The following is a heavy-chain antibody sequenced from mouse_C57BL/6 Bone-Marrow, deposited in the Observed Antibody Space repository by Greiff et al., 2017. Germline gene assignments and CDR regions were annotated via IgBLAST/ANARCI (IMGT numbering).Heavy chain of an antibody. CDR2: FDPANGNT. Sequence: EVQLQQSVAELVRPGASVTLSCTASGFNIKNTYLYWVKQRLQQGMVGCGRFDPANGNTKYAPTFQGKATITADTSSNTAYMQLSSLTSEDTAIYYCARGGSPFDYWGQGTTLTVSS. V-gene: IGHV14-3*01. CDR3: ARGGSPFDY. D-gene: IGHD1-1*01. J-gene: IGHJ2*01. CDR1: GFNIKNTY.